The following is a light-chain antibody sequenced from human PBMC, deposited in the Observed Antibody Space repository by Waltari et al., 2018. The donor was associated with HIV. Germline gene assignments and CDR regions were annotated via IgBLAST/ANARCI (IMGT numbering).Light chain of an antibody. CDR2: EVN. CDR1: DSDIGTYKI. J-gene: IGLJ1*01. Sequence: HSDLTQPPSASGSPGQSGTISCTGSDSDIGTYKIVSWYQHHPGKAPKLIIYEVNKRPSGVPDRFSGSKSGDTASLTVSGLQAEDEADYYCASYRGLNNLGVFGTGTKVTVL. CDR3: ASYRGLNNLGV. V-gene: IGLV2-8*01.